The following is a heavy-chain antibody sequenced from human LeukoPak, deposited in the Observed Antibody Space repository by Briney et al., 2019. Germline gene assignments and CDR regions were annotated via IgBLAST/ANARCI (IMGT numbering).Heavy chain of an antibody. CDR1: GYSFTGYY. V-gene: IGHV1-2*02. Sequence: EASVKVSCKASGYSFTGYYMHWVRQAPGQGLEWMGWINPNSGGTNYAQKFQGRVTMTRDTSISTAYMELSRLRSDDTAVYYCARDYPRTSSIRPGWFDPWGQGTLVTVSS. J-gene: IGHJ5*02. D-gene: IGHD3-3*02. CDR2: INPNSGGT. CDR3: ARDYPRTSSIRPGWFDP.